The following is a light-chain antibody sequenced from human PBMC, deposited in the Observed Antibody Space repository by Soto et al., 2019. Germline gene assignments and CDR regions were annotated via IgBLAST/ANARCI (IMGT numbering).Light chain of an antibody. J-gene: IGKJ5*01. CDR3: QQANSFPIN. CDR2: ATS. Sequence: DLQMSQSPSSVSVSLGDRVTIXXRASQALSTWLAWYQQKPGQVPNLXIYATSSLQSGVPSRFSGSGSGTDFTLTISSLQPEDLGTYYCQQANSFPINFGQGTRLEIK. V-gene: IGKV1-12*01. CDR1: QALSTW.